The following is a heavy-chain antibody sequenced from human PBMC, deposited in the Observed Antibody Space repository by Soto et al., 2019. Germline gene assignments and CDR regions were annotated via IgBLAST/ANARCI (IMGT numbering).Heavy chain of an antibody. V-gene: IGHV4-31*03. CDR1: GASVSSGGYY. J-gene: IGHJ6*02. D-gene: IGHD2-2*01. Sequence: QVQLQESGPGLVKPSQTLSLTCSVSGASVSSGGYYWSWIRQHPGRGLEWIGYLYYTGRTYYNPSLKSRATISVDTSKNQFSLKRSSVTAADTAVYFCATVGVVVAPEDHYYYGMDVWGQGSTVTVSS. CDR3: ATVGVVVAPEDHYYYGMDV. CDR2: LYYTGRT.